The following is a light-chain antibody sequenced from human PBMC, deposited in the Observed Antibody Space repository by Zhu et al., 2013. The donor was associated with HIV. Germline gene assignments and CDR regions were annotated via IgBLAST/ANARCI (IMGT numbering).Light chain of an antibody. J-gene: IGLJ3*02. CDR2: EIN. CDR1: SGDIGKYHR. V-gene: IGLV2-18*02. Sequence: QSALTQPPSVSGSPGQSVTIPCTGTSGDIGKYHRISWFQQPPGTAPKLIIYEINNWPSGVPDRFSGSKSGNTASLTISGLQTEDEADYYCSSYTTSNSVVFGGGTRLTV. CDR3: SSYTTSNSVV.